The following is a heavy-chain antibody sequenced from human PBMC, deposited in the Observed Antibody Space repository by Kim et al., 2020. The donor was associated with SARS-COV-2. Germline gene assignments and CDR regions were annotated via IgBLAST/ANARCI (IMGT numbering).Heavy chain of an antibody. Sequence: GGSLRLSCAASGFTFSSYAMHWVRQAPGKGLEWVAVISYDGSNKYYADSVKGRFPISRDNSKNTLYLQMNSLRAEDTAVYYCARVRHYYDSRGAFDIWGQGTMVTVSS. D-gene: IGHD3-22*01. CDR1: GFTFSSYA. CDR3: ARVRHYYDSRGAFDI. CDR2: ISYDGSNK. J-gene: IGHJ3*02. V-gene: IGHV3-30-3*01.